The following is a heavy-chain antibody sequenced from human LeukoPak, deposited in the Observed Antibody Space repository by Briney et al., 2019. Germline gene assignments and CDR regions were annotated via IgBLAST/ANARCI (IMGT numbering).Heavy chain of an antibody. CDR3: ARVLYQHDAFDI. V-gene: IGHV4-59*12. J-gene: IGHJ3*02. Sequence: PSETLSLTCTVSGGSISSYYWSWIRQPPGKGLEWIGYIYYSGSTYYNPSLKSRVTISVDTSKNQFSLKLSSVTAADTAVYYCARVLYQHDAFDIWGQGTMVTVSS. D-gene: IGHD6-13*01. CDR1: GGSISSYY. CDR2: IYYSGST.